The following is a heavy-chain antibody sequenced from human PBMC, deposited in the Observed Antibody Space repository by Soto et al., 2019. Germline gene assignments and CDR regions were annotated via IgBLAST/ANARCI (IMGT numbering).Heavy chain of an antibody. CDR3: VAGSPFEY. Sequence: LRLSFAASGFIFIDAWISWVRQAPGKGLEWIGRVKSKSEGGTTDYAALVKGRFTVSRDDSINTVSLQMDSLKMEDTAVYFCVAGSPFEYWGQGTLVTVSS. V-gene: IGHV3-15*05. D-gene: IGHD2-21*01. J-gene: IGHJ4*02. CDR1: GFIFIDAW. CDR2: VKSKSEGGTT.